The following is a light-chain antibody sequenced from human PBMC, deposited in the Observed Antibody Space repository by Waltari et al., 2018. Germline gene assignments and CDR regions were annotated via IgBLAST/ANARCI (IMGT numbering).Light chain of an antibody. Sequence: DFQMTQSPSSLSASVGDRVTITCRASQSISTYLNWYQQKPGKGPNLLIYAASSLQSGVPSRFSGSGYGTEFTLTISSLQPEDYATYYCQQSYSPLTFGGGTKVEIK. CDR3: QQSYSPLT. CDR1: QSISTY. V-gene: IGKV1-39*01. J-gene: IGKJ4*01. CDR2: AAS.